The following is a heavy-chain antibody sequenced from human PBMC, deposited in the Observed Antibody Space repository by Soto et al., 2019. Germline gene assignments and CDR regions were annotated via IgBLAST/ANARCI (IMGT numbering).Heavy chain of an antibody. Sequence: SLTLCLTCTVSGDSISSSYYWCWLRQPPEMVLGWLGSMYFSGTTYDNASLKGRLTISVDTSKNKLSLQLNSVTAADTAIYYCAGPRDRGYDHFGSWGRGTLVTVSS. V-gene: IGHV4-39*01. J-gene: IGHJ4*02. CDR1: GDSISSSYY. D-gene: IGHD3-16*01. CDR2: MYFSGTT. CDR3: AGPRDRGYDHFGS.